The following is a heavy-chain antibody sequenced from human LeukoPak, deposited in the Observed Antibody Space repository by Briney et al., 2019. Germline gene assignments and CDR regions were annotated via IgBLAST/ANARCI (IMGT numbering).Heavy chain of an antibody. D-gene: IGHD3-3*01. CDR2: INPSGGST. CDR1: GYTFTSYG. J-gene: IGHJ6*03. V-gene: IGHV1-46*01. Sequence: APVKVSCKASGYTFTSYGISWVRQAPGQGLEWMGIINPSGGSTSYAQKFQGRVTMTRDTSTSTVYMELSSLRSEDTAVYYCARGSYYDFWSGWYYMDVWGKGTTVTVSS. CDR3: ARGSYYDFWSGWYYMDV.